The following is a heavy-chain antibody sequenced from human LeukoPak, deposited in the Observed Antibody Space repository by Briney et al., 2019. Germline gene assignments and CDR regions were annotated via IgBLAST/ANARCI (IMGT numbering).Heavy chain of an antibody. Sequence: GESLKTPCKGLGYRFTNYWNSWVRQIPGKGLGWRGRIDPSDSYTNYSPSFQGHVTISADKAISTAYLQWSSLKDSDTAMYYCARRKDAFDIWGQGTMVTVSS. D-gene: IGHD3-16*01. CDR2: IDPSDSYT. J-gene: IGHJ3*02. CDR1: GYRFTNYW. V-gene: IGHV5-10-1*01. CDR3: ARRKDAFDI.